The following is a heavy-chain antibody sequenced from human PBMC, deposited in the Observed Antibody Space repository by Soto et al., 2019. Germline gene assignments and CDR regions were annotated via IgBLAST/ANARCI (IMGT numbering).Heavy chain of an antibody. CDR3: ARDQEYCSGGSCYLEYFQH. CDR1: GFTVSSNY. D-gene: IGHD2-15*01. CDR2: IYSGGST. Sequence: EVPLVESGGGLIQPGGSLRLSCAASGFTVSSNYMSWVRQAPGKGLEWVSVIYSGGSTYYADSVKGRFTISRDNSKNTLYLQMNSLRAEDTAVYYCARDQEYCSGGSCYLEYFQHWGQGTLVTVSS. V-gene: IGHV3-53*01. J-gene: IGHJ1*01.